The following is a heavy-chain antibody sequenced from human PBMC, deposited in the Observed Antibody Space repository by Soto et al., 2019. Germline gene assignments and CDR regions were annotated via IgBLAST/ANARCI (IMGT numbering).Heavy chain of an antibody. D-gene: IGHD6-13*01. V-gene: IGHV3-23*01. CDR3: AKFGSSSWSRDYYYYGMHV. J-gene: IGHJ6*02. CDR1: GFTFSSYA. CDR2: ISGSGGST. Sequence: GGSLRLSCAASGFTFSSYAMSWVRQAPGKGLEWVSAISGSGGSTYYADSVKGRFTISRDNSKNTLYLQMNSLRAEDTAVYYCAKFGSSSWSRDYYYYGMHVWGPGTTVTVSS.